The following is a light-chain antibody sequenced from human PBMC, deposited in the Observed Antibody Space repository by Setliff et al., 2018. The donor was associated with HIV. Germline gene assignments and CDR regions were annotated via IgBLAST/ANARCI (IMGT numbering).Light chain of an antibody. Sequence: QSALTQPASVSGSPGQSITISCTGTSSDVGGYNYVSWYQHYPGKAPKFMIYDVTTRPSGVSNRFSGSKSGNTASLTISGLQAEDEADYFCCSYVTGSTYVCGTGTKGTV. J-gene: IGLJ1*01. CDR2: DVT. CDR1: SSDVGGYNY. CDR3: CSYVTGSTYV. V-gene: IGLV2-23*02.